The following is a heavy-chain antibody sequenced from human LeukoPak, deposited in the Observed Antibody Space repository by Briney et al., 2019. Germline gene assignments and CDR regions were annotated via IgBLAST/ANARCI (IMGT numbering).Heavy chain of an antibody. V-gene: IGHV1-69*04. Sequence: GASVKVSCKASGGTFSSYAISWVRQAPGQGLGWMGRIIPILGIANYAQKFQGRVTITADKSTSTAYMELRSLRSDGTAVYYCARVASPIAVASDYWGQGTLVTVSS. D-gene: IGHD6-19*01. CDR1: GGTFSSYA. J-gene: IGHJ4*02. CDR2: IIPILGIA. CDR3: ARVASPIAVASDY.